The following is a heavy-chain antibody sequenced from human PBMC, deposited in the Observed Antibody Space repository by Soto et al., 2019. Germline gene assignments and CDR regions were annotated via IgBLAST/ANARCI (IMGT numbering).Heavy chain of an antibody. J-gene: IGHJ3*02. V-gene: IGHV4-31*03. Sequence: SETLSLTCTVSGGSISSAGYYWSWIRQHPGKGLEWIGYIYYSGSTYYNPSLKSRVTISVDTSKNQFSLKLSSVTAADTAVYYCARHKELLHAFDIWGQGTMVTVSS. D-gene: IGHD2-15*01. CDR3: ARHKELLHAFDI. CDR1: GGSISSAGYY. CDR2: IYYSGST.